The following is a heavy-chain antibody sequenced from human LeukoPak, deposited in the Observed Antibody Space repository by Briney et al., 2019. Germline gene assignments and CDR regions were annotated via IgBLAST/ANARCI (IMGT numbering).Heavy chain of an antibody. J-gene: IGHJ3*02. CDR2: IIPILGIA. V-gene: IGHV1-69*04. D-gene: IGHD3-16*01. CDR1: GYSFTDSY. Sequence: SVKVSCKASGYSFTDSYMHWVRQAPGQGLEWMGRIIPILGIANYAQKFQGRVTITADKSTSTAYMELSSLRSEDTAVYYCARGPKGGYAFDIWGQGTMVTVSS. CDR3: ARGPKGGYAFDI.